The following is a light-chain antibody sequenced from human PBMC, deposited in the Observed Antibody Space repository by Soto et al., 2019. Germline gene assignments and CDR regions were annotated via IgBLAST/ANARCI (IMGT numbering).Light chain of an antibody. CDR2: DVT. CDR1: SSDVGNYNY. Sequence: QSALTQPRSVSGSPRQSVTISCTGTSSDVGNYNYVSWYQQHPGKAPKLMIYDVTKRPSGVPDRFSGSKSGNTASLTISGLQAEDEADYYCFSYAGRYTHVFGNGTKVTVL. J-gene: IGLJ1*01. CDR3: FSYAGRYTHV. V-gene: IGLV2-11*01.